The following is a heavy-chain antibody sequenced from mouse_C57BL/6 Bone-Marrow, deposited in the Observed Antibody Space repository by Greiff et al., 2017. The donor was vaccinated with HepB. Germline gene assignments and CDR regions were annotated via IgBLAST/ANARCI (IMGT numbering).Heavy chain of an antibody. D-gene: IGHD1-1*01. CDR3: VTTVVADYYAMDY. J-gene: IGHJ4*01. Sequence: VQLQQSGAELARPGASVKMSCKASGYTFTSYTMHWVKQRPGQGLEWIGYINPSSGYTKYNQKFKDKATLTADKYSSTAYMQLSSLTSEDSAVYYCVTTVVADYYAMDYWGQGTSVTVSS. CDR2: INPSSGYT. V-gene: IGHV1-4*01. CDR1: GYTFTSYT.